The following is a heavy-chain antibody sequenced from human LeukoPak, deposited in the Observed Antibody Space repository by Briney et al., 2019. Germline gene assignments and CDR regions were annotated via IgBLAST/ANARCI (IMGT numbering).Heavy chain of an antibody. CDR2: ISWSSGRI. J-gene: IGHJ4*02. D-gene: IGHD1-26*01. CDR3: AKDGASDQSHVDY. Sequence: GGSLRLSCAASGFTFDDYAMHWVRHAPGKGMEGVSGISWSSGRIVYADCVKGRFTIYRENEKNSMYLKMNSERVEDTGVYECAKDGASDQSHVDYWGQPTLLTLPS. V-gene: IGHV3-9*01. CDR1: GFTFDDYA.